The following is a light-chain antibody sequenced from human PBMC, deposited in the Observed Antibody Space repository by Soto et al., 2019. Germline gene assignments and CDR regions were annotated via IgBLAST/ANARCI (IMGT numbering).Light chain of an antibody. CDR3: QQYGSSQT. Sequence: EIVLTQSPGTLSLSPGERATLSCRASQSVSSSYLAWYQQKPGQAPRLLIYGASSRATGIPDRFSGSGSGTDFTLTISRLEPEEFAVSYCQQYGSSQTFGQGTKVEIK. J-gene: IGKJ1*01. CDR1: QSVSSSY. V-gene: IGKV3-20*01. CDR2: GAS.